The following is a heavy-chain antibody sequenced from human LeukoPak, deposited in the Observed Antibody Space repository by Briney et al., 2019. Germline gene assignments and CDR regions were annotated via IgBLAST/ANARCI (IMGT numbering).Heavy chain of an antibody. V-gene: IGHV4-39*07. CDR3: ARDFSSSSSVYYYYYMDV. Sequence: SETLSLTCTVSGDSITSGSYYWGWVRQPPGKGLEWLGTIYYRGTTYYNPSLKSRVTISVDTSKNQFSLRLNSVTAADTAVYYCARDFSSSSSVYYYYYMDVWGKGTSVTVSS. CDR2: IYYRGTT. J-gene: IGHJ6*03. CDR1: GDSITSGSYY. D-gene: IGHD6-6*01.